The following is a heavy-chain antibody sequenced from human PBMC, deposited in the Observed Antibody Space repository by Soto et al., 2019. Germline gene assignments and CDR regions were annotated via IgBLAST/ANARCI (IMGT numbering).Heavy chain of an antibody. D-gene: IGHD6-25*01. CDR1: GFTFSSYA. V-gene: IGHV3-23*01. CDR3: AKFFVETGGSSGWPWSFHY. Sequence: EVQLLESGGGLVQPGRSLRLSCAASGFTFSSYAMSWVRQAPGKGLEWVSAISGSGGTTYYQDSVKGRFTIARDNSMNTLFLQMNSLRAEDTAVYYCAKFFVETGGSSGWPWSFHYWGQGTLVTVSS. CDR2: ISGSGGTT. J-gene: IGHJ4*02.